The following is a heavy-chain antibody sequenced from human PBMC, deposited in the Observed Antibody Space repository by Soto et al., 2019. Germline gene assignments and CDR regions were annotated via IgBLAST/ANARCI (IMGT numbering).Heavy chain of an antibody. CDR3: ARQSDH. V-gene: IGHV3-23*01. CDR2: ISGSGGGT. Sequence: GGSLRLSCAASGFTFSSYAMSWVRQAPGKGLEWVSTISGSGGGTYYADSMKGRFTISRDNSKNTLYLQMYSLRVEDTAVYYCARQSDHWGQGTLVTVSS. CDR1: GFTFSSYA. J-gene: IGHJ4*02.